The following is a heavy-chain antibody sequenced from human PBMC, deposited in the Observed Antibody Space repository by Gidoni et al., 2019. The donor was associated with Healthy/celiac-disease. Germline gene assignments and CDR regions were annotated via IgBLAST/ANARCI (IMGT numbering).Heavy chain of an antibody. CDR3: ASETRYCSSTSCLNWFDP. Sequence: QLQLQESGPGLVKPSETLSLTCTVSGGSISTSSYYWGWIRQPPGKGLAWVGSIYYSGSTYYNPSLKSRVTISVDTSKTQFSLKLSSVTAADTAVYYCASETRYCSSTSCLNWFDPWGQGTLVTVSS. CDR1: GGSISTSSYY. V-gene: IGHV4-39*01. J-gene: IGHJ5*02. CDR2: IYYSGST. D-gene: IGHD2-2*01.